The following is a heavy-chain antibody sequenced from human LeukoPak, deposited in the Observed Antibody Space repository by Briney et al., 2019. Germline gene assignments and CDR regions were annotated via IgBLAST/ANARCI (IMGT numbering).Heavy chain of an antibody. D-gene: IGHD4-17*01. CDR2: ILFDGSNK. Sequence: GRSLRLSCAPAGFTFSSHSMDWVRQDPGKGLGWEAVILFDGSNKYYAHTVKGRFTISRDNDKNSLYLQISSLRAEDTAVYYCARDRLHYVEYEKSFDYWGQGTLVTVSS. J-gene: IGHJ4*02. CDR3: ARDRLHYVEYEKSFDY. CDR1: GFTFSSHS. V-gene: IGHV3-30*04.